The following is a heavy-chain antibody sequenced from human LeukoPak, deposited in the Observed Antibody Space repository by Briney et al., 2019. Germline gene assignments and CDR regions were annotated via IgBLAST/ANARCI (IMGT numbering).Heavy chain of an antibody. V-gene: IGHV3-23*01. CDR1: GFTFSSYA. CDR2: ISGSGGST. Sequence: GGSLRLSCAASGFTFSSYAMSWVRQAPGKGLEWVSAISGSGGSTYYADSVKGRFTISRDNSKNTLYLQMNSLRAEDTAVYYWAKQFVVVVQAAMHPTTFDIWGQGKMVTVSS. D-gene: IGHD2-2*01. CDR3: AKQFVVVVQAAMHPTTFDI. J-gene: IGHJ3*02.